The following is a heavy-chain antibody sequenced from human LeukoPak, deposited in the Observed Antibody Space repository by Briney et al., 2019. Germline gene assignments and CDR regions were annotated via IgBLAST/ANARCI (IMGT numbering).Heavy chain of an antibody. CDR2: IIPIFGTA. CDR3: ARGGGGSCYSCYYYGMDV. D-gene: IGHD2-15*01. V-gene: IGHV1-69*13. Sequence: ASVKVSCKASGGTFSSYAISWVRQAPGQGLEWMGGIIPIFGTANYAQKFQGRVTITADESTSTAYMELSSLRSEDTAVYYCARGGGGSCYSCYYYGMDVWGQGTTVTVSS. J-gene: IGHJ6*02. CDR1: GGTFSSYA.